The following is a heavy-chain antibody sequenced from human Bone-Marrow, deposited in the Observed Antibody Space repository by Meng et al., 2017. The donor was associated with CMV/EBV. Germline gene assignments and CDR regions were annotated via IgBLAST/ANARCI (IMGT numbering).Heavy chain of an antibody. J-gene: IGHJ6*02. CDR3: ARRITIFGVVRGFGMDV. CDR1: GFTFSSYW. Sequence: GGSLRLSCAASGFTFSSYWMHWVRQAPGKGLVWVSRINSDGSSTSYADSVKGRFTISRDNAKNTLYLQMNSLRAEDTAVYYCARRITIFGVVRGFGMDVWGQGTTVTVSS. D-gene: IGHD3-3*01. V-gene: IGHV3-74*01. CDR2: INSDGSST.